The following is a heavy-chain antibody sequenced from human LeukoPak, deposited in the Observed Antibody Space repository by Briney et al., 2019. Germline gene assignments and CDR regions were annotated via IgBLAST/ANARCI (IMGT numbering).Heavy chain of an antibody. CDR3: ASHSSRSKARYYFDY. CDR1: GGSISSGGYY. V-gene: IGHV4-31*03. J-gene: IGHJ4*02. Sequence: PSETLSLTCTVSGGSISSGGYYWSWIRQHPGKGLEWIGYIYYSGSTYYNPSLKSRVTISADTSKNQFSLKLSSVTAADTAVYYCASHSSRSKARYYFDYWGQGTLVTVSS. D-gene: IGHD6-13*01. CDR2: IYYSGST.